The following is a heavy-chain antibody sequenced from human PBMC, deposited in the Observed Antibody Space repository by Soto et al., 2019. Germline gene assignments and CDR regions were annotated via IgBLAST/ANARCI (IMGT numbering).Heavy chain of an antibody. J-gene: IGHJ4*02. CDR1: GGSISSSSYY. D-gene: IGHD3-3*01. V-gene: IGHV4-39*01. CDR3: ARRDDFWSGYRRGPFDY. CDR2: IYYSGST. Sequence: SETLSLTCTVSGGSISSSSYYWGWIRQPPGKGLEWIGSIYYSGSTYYNPSLKSRVTISVDTSKNQFSLKLSSVTAADTAVYYCARRDDFWSGYRRGPFDYWGQGTLVTVSS.